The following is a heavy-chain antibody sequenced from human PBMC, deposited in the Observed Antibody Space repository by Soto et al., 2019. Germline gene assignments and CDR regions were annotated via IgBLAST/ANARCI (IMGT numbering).Heavy chain of an antibody. Sequence: GGSLRLSCAASGFTFSNAWMNWVRRAPGKGLEWVGRIKSKNDGGTTDYAGPVKGRITISRDDSKNTLYLQMNSQKTEDTAVKYCTTGSKLAARPSRLYYYYGMDVWAQGTTFTVSS. D-gene: IGHD6-6*01. V-gene: IGHV3-15*07. CDR2: IKSKNDGGTT. J-gene: IGHJ6*02. CDR3: TTGSKLAARPSRLYYYYGMDV. CDR1: GFTFSNAW.